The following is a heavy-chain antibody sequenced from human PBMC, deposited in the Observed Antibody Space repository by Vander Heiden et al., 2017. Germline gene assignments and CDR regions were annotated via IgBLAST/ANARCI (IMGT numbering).Heavy chain of an antibody. CDR3: SRTVGHTARDY. Sequence: QLQLQESGPGLVQPSETLSLTCTVSGVSISSSSYFWGWIRQPPGKGLEWIGNIYYSGITYYNPSLKSRVSISVDTSKHQFSLKLSSVTAADTAVYYCSRTVGHTARDYWGQGTLVTVSS. CDR2: IYYSGIT. CDR1: GVSISSSSYF. V-gene: IGHV4-39*01. J-gene: IGHJ4*02. D-gene: IGHD3-3*01.